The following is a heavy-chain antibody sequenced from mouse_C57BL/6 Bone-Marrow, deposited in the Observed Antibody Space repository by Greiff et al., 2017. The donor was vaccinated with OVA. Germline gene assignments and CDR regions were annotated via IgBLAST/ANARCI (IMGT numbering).Heavy chain of an antibody. CDR3: ATPLLLRGGPYAMDY. CDR2: LSNGGGST. CDR1: GFTFSDYY. J-gene: IGHJ4*01. V-gene: IGHV5-12*01. D-gene: IGHD1-1*01. Sequence: EVMLVESGGGLVQPGGSLKLSCAASGFTFSDYYMYWVRQTPETRLEWVASLSNGGGSTYYPDTVTGRFTITRDNAKNTLYLQMIRLKSEDTAMYYCATPLLLRGGPYAMDYWGQGTSVTVSS.